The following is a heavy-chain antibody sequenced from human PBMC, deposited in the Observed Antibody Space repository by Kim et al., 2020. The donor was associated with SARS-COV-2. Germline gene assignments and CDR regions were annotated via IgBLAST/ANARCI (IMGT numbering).Heavy chain of an antibody. CDR2: ISCSSSDI. CDR3: ATSGGDLFTTFDYYGLDV. Sequence: GGSLRLSCAASGFTFGSYSMNWVRQAPGKGLEWVSSISCSSSDISYEDSVRGRFTISRDNARNSLYLQMNSLRAEDTAVYYCATSGGDLFTTFDYYGLDV. J-gene: IGHJ6*01. D-gene: IGHD3-22*01. CDR1: GFTFGSYS. V-gene: IGHV3-21*01.